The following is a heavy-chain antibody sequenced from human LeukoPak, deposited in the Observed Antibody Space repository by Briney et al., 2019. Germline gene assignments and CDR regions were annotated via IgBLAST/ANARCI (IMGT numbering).Heavy chain of an antibody. CDR2: IYYSGST. V-gene: IGHV4-59*01. D-gene: IGHD6-19*01. CDR1: GGSIRPYY. J-gene: IGHJ4*02. CDR3: ARETYSSGWYVDY. Sequence: SETLSLTCTVSGGSIRPYYWSWIWQPPGKGLEWIGYIYYSGSTNYNPSLKSRATISVDTSKNQFSLKLNSVTAADTAVYYCARETYSSGWYVDYWGQGTLVTVSS.